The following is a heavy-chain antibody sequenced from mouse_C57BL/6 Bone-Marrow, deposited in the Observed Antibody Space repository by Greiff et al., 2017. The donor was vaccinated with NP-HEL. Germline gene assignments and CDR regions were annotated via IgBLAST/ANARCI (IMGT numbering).Heavy chain of an antibody. D-gene: IGHD2-5*01. V-gene: IGHV14-4*01. CDR2: IDPENGDT. CDR1: GFNIKDDY. J-gene: IGHJ4*01. Sequence: EVKLQESGAELVRPGASVKLSCTASGFNIKDDYMHWVKQRPEQGLEWIGWIDPENGDTEYASKFQGKATITADTSSNTAYLQLSSLTSEDTAVYYCTTDSNYHVTMDYWGQGTSVTVSA. CDR3: TTDSNYHVTMDY.